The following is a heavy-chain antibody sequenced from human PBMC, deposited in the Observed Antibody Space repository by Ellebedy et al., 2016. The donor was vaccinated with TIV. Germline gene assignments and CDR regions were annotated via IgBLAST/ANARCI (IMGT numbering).Heavy chain of an antibody. V-gene: IGHV4-39*01. CDR1: ARSTSSSGSS. D-gene: IGHD2-15*01. J-gene: IGHJ4*02. Sequence: SETLSLTXTVSARSTSSSGSSWSWSRQLPVKGLEWIGTIYYSGSTYYNPSLKSRVSISVDTSKKQFPLKLSSVTAADTAVYYCARLDCSGGSCYSGYWGQGTLVPV. CDR2: IYYSGST. CDR3: ARLDCSGGSCYSGY.